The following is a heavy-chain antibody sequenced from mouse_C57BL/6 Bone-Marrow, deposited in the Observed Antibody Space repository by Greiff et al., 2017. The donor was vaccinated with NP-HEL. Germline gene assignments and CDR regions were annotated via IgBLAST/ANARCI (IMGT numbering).Heavy chain of an antibody. D-gene: IGHD2-10*01. Sequence: QVQLQQPGAELVKPGASVKMSCKASGYTFTSYLITWVKQRPEQGLEWIGSIYPGRGSTKYPAKFTRKATLTVDTSSNTAYLQLSSLTSDDTAVFDCARWTYYPACLAYWGQGTLVTVSA. CDR2: IYPGRGST. CDR3: ARWTYYPACLAY. CDR1: GYTFTSYL. J-gene: IGHJ3*01. V-gene: IGHV1-55*01.